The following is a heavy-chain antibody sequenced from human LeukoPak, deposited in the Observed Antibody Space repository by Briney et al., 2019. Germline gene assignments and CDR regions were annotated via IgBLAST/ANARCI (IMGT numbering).Heavy chain of an antibody. CDR3: AKGLTTVTTTLGY. Sequence: GRSLRLSCAASGLTFDDYAMHWVRQAPGKGLEWVSGISWNSGSIGYADSVKGRFTISRDNAKNSLYLQMNSLRAEDTALYYCAKGLTTVTTTLGYWGQGTLVTVSS. CDR1: GLTFDDYA. J-gene: IGHJ4*02. CDR2: ISWNSGSI. D-gene: IGHD4-17*01. V-gene: IGHV3-9*01.